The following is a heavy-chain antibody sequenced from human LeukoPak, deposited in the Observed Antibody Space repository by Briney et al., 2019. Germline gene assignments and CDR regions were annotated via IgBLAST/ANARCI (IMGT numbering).Heavy chain of an antibody. Sequence: PGGSLRLSCAASGFTFSTYAMHWVRQAPGKGLEYVSAISDNGGSTYYANSVKGRFTISRDNSKNTLYLQMGSLRAEDMAVYYCARSGVWGYFDCWGRGTLVTVSS. J-gene: IGHJ4*02. CDR2: ISDNGGST. CDR3: ARSGVWGYFDC. V-gene: IGHV3-64*01. CDR1: GFTFSTYA. D-gene: IGHD3-16*01.